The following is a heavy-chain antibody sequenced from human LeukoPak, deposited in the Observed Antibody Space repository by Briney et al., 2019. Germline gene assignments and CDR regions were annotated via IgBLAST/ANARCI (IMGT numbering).Heavy chain of an antibody. CDR3: ARHRPGPYDY. D-gene: IGHD6-6*01. V-gene: IGHV4-59*08. J-gene: IGHJ4*02. Sequence: PSETLSLTCTISGGSINNYYWSWIRQPPGKGPEWIGYIYYSGSTTYNPSLKSRVTISVDTSKNQFSLSLSSVPAADTAVYYCARHRPGPYDYWGQGTLVTVSS. CDR1: GGSINNYY. CDR2: IYYSGST.